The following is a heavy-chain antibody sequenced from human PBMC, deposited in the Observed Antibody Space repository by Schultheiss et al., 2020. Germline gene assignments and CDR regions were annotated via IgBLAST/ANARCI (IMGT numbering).Heavy chain of an antibody. CDR3: ARGGVAQWLDAFDI. D-gene: IGHD6-19*01. Sequence: GESLKISCAASGFTFSSYSMNWVRQAPGKGLEWVSAISGSGGSTYYADSVKGRFTISRDNSKNTLYLQMNSLRAEDTAVYYCARGGVAQWLDAFDIWGQGTMVTVSS. V-gene: IGHV3-23*01. CDR2: ISGSGGST. J-gene: IGHJ3*02. CDR1: GFTFSSYS.